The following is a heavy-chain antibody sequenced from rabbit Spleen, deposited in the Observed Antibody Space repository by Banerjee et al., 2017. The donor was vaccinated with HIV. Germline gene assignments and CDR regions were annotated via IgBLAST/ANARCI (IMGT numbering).Heavy chain of an antibody. CDR1: GVSLNDKDV. V-gene: IGHV1S45*01. CDR2: INIVTGKS. Sequence: EQLEESGGGLVKPEGSLTLTCKASGVSLNDKDVMCWVRQAPGKGLEWIACINIVTGKSVYANWAEGRFIMSRTSSTTVTLQMTSLTAADTATYFCARDLVAVIGWNFNSWGPGTLVTVS. CDR3: ARDLVAVIGWNFNS. J-gene: IGHJ4*01. D-gene: IGHD1-1*01.